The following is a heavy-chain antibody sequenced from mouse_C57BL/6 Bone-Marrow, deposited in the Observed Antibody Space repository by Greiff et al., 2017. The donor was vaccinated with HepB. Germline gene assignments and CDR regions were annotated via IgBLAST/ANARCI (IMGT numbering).Heavy chain of an antibody. J-gene: IGHJ4*01. Sequence: EVKLMESGPGLVKPSQSLSLTCSVTGYSITSGYYWNWIRQFPGNKLEWMGYISYDGSNNYNPSLKNRISITRDTSKNQFFLKLNSVTTEDTATYYCARRVSRAMDYWGQGTSVTVSS. CDR3: ARRVSRAMDY. CDR2: ISYDGSN. CDR1: GYSITSGYY. V-gene: IGHV3-6*01.